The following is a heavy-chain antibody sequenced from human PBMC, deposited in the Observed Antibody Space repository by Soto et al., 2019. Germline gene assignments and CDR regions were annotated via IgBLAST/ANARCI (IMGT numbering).Heavy chain of an antibody. D-gene: IGHD3-22*01. CDR1: GGSISSGGYY. Sequence: SETLSLTCTVSGGSISSGGYYWSWIRKHPGKGLEWIGYIYYSGSTYYNPSLKSRVTISVDTSKNQFSLKLSSVTAADTAVYYCARGLHYYDSSGYPLYNWFDPGGQGTLVTVSS. V-gene: IGHV4-31*03. CDR2: IYYSGST. J-gene: IGHJ5*02. CDR3: ARGLHYYDSSGYPLYNWFDP.